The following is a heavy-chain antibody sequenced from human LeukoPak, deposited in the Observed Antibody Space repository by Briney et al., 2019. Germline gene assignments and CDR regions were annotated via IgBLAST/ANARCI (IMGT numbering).Heavy chain of an antibody. CDR2: ISGSGGST. CDR3: AKDSVTTYALDAFDI. Sequence: GGSLRLSCAASGLTFSRYAISSVRQAPGKGLEWVSAISGSGGSTYYADSVKGRFTISRDNSKNTLYLQMNSLRAEDTAVYYCAKDSVTTYALDAFDIWGQGTMVTVSS. CDR1: GLTFSRYA. D-gene: IGHD4-17*01. V-gene: IGHV3-23*01. J-gene: IGHJ3*02.